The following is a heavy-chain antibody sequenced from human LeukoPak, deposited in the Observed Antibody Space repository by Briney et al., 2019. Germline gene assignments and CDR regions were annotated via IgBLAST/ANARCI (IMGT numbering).Heavy chain of an antibody. CDR1: GYTFTSYY. J-gene: IGHJ3*02. Sequence: ASVKVSCKASGYTFTSYYMHWVRQAPGQGLEWMGIINPSGGTTSYAQKFQGRVTMTRDTSISTAYMELSRLRSDDTAVYYCASVVAVAGTAFDIWGQGTMVTVSS. CDR3: ASVVAVAGTAFDI. V-gene: IGHV1-46*01. D-gene: IGHD6-19*01. CDR2: INPSGGTT.